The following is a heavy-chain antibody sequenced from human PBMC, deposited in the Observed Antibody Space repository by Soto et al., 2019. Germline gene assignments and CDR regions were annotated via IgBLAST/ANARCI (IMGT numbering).Heavy chain of an antibody. Sequence: SETLSLTCAVYGGSFSGYYWSWIRQPPGKGLEWIGEINHSGSTNYNPSLKSRVTISADTSKNQFSLKLSSVTAADTAVYYCARAVVVVPAATYYYYGMDVWGQGTTVTVSS. J-gene: IGHJ6*02. D-gene: IGHD2-2*01. V-gene: IGHV4-34*01. CDR2: INHSGST. CDR3: ARAVVVVPAATYYYYGMDV. CDR1: GGSFSGYY.